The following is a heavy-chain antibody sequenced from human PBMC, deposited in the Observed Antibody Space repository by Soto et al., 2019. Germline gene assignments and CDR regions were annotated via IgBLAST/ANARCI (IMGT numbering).Heavy chain of an antibody. V-gene: IGHV1-69*13. D-gene: IGHD4-17*01. CDR2: IIPFFGTA. CDR1: GGTFSTFG. Sequence: SVKVSCKASGGTFSTFGISWLRQAPGQGLEWMGGIIPFFGTARYSQKFEDRITITADESTNTVYMDLRSLTSEDTAIYYCAKSAPMDAGDKYYYDFWGQGALVTVSS. J-gene: IGHJ4*02. CDR3: AKSAPMDAGDKYYYDF.